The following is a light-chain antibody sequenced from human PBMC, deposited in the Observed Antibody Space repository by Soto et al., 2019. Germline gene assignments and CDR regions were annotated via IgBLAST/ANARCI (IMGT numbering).Light chain of an antibody. CDR1: QSVNSRF. CDR2: GVS. V-gene: IGKV3-20*01. J-gene: IGKJ3*01. Sequence: EIVLTQSPGTLSLSPGERATLSCRASQSVNSRFLAWYQQKPGQAPSLLIYGVSSRATGIPDRFSGSGSGTDVSLIISRLEPEDFAVYYCQHYDGPPSTFGPGTKVDI. CDR3: QHYDGPPST.